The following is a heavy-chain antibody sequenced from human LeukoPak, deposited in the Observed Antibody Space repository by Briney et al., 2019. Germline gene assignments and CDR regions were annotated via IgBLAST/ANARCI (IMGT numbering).Heavy chain of an antibody. Sequence: PGGSLRLSCAASGFTFISYTMNWFRQAPGKGLEWVSSISSSGNYIYYADSMKGRFIISRDNAENSLFLQMNNLRAEDTAIYYCARGEPVLGWGQGTLVSVSS. CDR3: ARGEPVLG. J-gene: IGHJ4*02. CDR1: GFTFISYT. D-gene: IGHD1-14*01. V-gene: IGHV3-21*01. CDR2: ISSSGNYI.